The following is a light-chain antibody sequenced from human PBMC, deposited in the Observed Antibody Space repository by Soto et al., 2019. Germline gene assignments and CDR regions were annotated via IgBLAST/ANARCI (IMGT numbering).Light chain of an antibody. J-gene: IGKJ1*01. CDR1: QNIRGNE. V-gene: IGKV3-20*01. Sequence: EVVLTQSPGPLSLSPGERATLSCRTSQNIRGNELAWYQQKPGQAPRLLIYRGSSRATGIPDRFSGRGSGTDFSLTISRLEPEDVAVYYCQDYGNSAPWTFGQGTKVEIK. CDR2: RGS. CDR3: QDYGNSAPWT.